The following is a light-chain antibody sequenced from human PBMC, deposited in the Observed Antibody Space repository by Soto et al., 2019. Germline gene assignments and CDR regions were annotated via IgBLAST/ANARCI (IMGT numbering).Light chain of an antibody. CDR3: AAWDDSLNGYV. V-gene: IGLV1-44*01. Sequence: QSVLTQPPSASGTPGQRVTISCSGSSANIGSNTVNWYQQLPRTAPKLLIYSNNQRPSGVPDRFSGSKSGTSASLAISGLQSEDEADYYCAAWDDSLNGYVFXTGTKLTVL. J-gene: IGLJ1*01. CDR1: SANIGSNT. CDR2: SNN.